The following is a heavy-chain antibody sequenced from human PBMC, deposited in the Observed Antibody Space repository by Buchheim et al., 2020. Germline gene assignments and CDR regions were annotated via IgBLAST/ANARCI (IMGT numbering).Heavy chain of an antibody. CDR2: IWYDGSNK. CDR3: ARGGYCSGGSCYRSREDDY. Sequence: QVQLVESGGGVVQPGRSLRLSCAASGFTFSSYGMHWVRQAPGKGLEWVAVIWYDGSNKYYADSVKGRFTISRDNSKNTLYLQMNSLRAEDTAVYYCARGGYCSGGSCYRSREDDYWGQGTL. J-gene: IGHJ4*02. CDR1: GFTFSSYG. V-gene: IGHV3-33*01. D-gene: IGHD2-15*01.